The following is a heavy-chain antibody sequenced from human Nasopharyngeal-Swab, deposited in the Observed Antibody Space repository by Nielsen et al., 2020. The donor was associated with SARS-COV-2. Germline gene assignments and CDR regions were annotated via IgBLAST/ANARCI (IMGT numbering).Heavy chain of an antibody. D-gene: IGHD6-13*01. J-gene: IGHJ6*02. V-gene: IGHV3-48*02. CDR2: ISSSSSTI. CDR3: ARDCKAAAEVYYYGMDV. Sequence: GESLKISCAASGFTFSSYSMNWVRQAPGKGLEWVSYISSSSSTIYYADSVKGRFTISRDNAKNSLYLQINSLRDEDTAVYYCARDCKAAAEVYYYGMDVWGQGTTVTVSS. CDR1: GFTFSSYS.